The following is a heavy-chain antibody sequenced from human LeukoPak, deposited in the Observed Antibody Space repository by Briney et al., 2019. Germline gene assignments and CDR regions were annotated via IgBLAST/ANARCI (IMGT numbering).Heavy chain of an antibody. CDR3: ARTSAFGSYFDY. Sequence: GESLKISCKGSGYNFITYWIGWVRQMPGKGLEWMGIIFPYDSDVRYSPSFQGQVTISADKSTSTAYLQWSSLKASDSAMYYCARTSAFGSYFDYWGQGTLVPVSS. V-gene: IGHV5-51*01. J-gene: IGHJ4*02. CDR1: GYNFITYW. CDR2: IFPYDSDV. D-gene: IGHD3-16*01.